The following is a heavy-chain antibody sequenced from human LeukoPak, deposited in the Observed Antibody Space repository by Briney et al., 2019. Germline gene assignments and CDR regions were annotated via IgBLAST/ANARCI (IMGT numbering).Heavy chain of an antibody. Sequence: GRSLRLSCAASGFTFSSYGMHWVRQAPGKGLEWVAVISYDGSNKYYADSMKGRFTISRDNSKNTLYLQMGSLRAEDMAVYYCAREYYYEELDYWGQGTLVTVSS. CDR1: GFTFSSYG. V-gene: IGHV3-30*03. J-gene: IGHJ4*02. D-gene: IGHD3-22*01. CDR2: ISYDGSNK. CDR3: AREYYYEELDY.